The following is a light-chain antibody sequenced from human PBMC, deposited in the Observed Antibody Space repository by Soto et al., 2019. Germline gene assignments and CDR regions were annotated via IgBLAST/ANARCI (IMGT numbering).Light chain of an antibody. Sequence: QSALTQPRSVSGSPGQSVTISCTGTSSDIGAYNYVSWYQQHPDKAPKLMLYDVNKRPSGVPDRFSGSKSGNTASLTISGLQAEDEADYSCCSYAGSYTFVFGTGTKLTVL. CDR2: DVN. J-gene: IGLJ1*01. V-gene: IGLV2-11*01. CDR3: CSYAGSYTFV. CDR1: SSDIGAYNY.